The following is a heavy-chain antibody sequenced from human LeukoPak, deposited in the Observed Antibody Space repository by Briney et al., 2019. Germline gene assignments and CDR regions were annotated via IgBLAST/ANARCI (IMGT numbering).Heavy chain of an antibody. CDR3: ASPTISRSLDY. CDR2: ISSSSSTI. J-gene: IGHJ4*02. Sequence: GGSLRLSCAASGFSFSTYSMNWVRQAPGKGLEWVSYISSSSSTIYYADSVKGRFTISRDNAKNSLYLQMNSLRAEDTAVYYCASPTISRSLDYWGQGTLVTASS. V-gene: IGHV3-48*01. D-gene: IGHD1-26*01. CDR1: GFSFSTYS.